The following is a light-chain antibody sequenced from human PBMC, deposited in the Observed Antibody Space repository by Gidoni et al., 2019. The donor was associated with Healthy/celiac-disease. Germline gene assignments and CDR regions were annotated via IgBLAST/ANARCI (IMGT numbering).Light chain of an antibody. Sequence: DIQMTQSPSTLSASVGDRVTLTCRASQSISSWLAWYQQKPGKAPKLLSYKASSLESGVPSRFSGSGSGTEFTLTISSLQPDDFATYYCQQYNSYWTFGQGTKVEIK. V-gene: IGKV1-5*03. CDR1: QSISSW. J-gene: IGKJ1*01. CDR3: QQYNSYWT. CDR2: KAS.